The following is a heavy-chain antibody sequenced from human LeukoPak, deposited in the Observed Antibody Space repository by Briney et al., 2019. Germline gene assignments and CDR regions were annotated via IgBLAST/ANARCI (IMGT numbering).Heavy chain of an antibody. V-gene: IGHV6-1*01. CDR2: TYYRSKWYN. D-gene: IGHD6-19*01. Sequence: SPTLSLTCAISGDSVSSNNAAWNWIRQSPSRGLEWLGRTYYRSKWYNDYAVSVKSRVNINADTSKNQFSLHLNSVTPEDTAVYYCARDQGSNGDLDYWGQGTLVTVSS. CDR3: ARDQGSNGDLDY. CDR1: GDSVSSNNAA. J-gene: IGHJ4*02.